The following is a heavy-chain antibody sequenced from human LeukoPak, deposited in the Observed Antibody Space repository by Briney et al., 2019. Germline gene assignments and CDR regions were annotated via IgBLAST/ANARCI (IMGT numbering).Heavy chain of an antibody. D-gene: IGHD6-19*01. Sequence: PSETLSLTCTVSGGSISSYYWSWIRQPPGEGREWIGYIYYSGSTNYNPSLKSRVTISVDTSKNQFSLKLSSVTTADTAVYYCARTFGVGLLAGTLDYWGQGTLVTVSS. J-gene: IGHJ4*02. CDR2: IYYSGST. CDR1: GGSISSYY. CDR3: ARTFGVGLLAGTLDY. V-gene: IGHV4-59*12.